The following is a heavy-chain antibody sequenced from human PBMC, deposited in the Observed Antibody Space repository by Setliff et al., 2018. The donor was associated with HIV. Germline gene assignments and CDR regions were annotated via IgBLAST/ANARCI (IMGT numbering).Heavy chain of an antibody. Sequence: PSETLSLTCAVSGYSISSSHWWGWIRQPPGKGLAWIGDIHHTGDTNYNPSLKSRVTISVDTSRNQFSLNLSSVTAADTAVYYCVRGGTNWIDQWGQGTLVTVSS. CDR1: GYSISSSHW. CDR2: IHHTGDT. CDR3: VRGGTNWIDQ. J-gene: IGHJ5*02. V-gene: IGHV4-28*03. D-gene: IGHD6-25*01.